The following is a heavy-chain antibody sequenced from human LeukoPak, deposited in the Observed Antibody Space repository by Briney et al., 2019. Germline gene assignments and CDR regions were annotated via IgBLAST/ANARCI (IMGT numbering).Heavy chain of an antibody. CDR2: IYYSGST. D-gene: IGHD6-13*01. CDR1: GYSISSGYY. J-gene: IGHJ6*03. Sequence: PSETLSLTCTVSGYSISSGYYWSWIRQPPGKGLEWIGYIYYSGSTNYNPSLKSRVTISVDTSKNQFSLKLSSVTAVDTAVYYCARVGPYSSSWYPSRYYYYMDVWGKGTTVTISS. CDR3: ARVGPYSSSWYPSRYYYYMDV. V-gene: IGHV4-61*01.